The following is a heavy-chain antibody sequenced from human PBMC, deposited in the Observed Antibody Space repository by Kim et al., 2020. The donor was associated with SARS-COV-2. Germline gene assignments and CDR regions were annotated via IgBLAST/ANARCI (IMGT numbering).Heavy chain of an antibody. CDR1: GYTFTYYS. Sequence: ASVKVSCKTSGYTFTYYSIHWVRQAPGQRLEWMGWINTGNGNTKYSQKFQGRLYINRDTSATTAYMELSSLTSEDTAIYYCARVSFWSGYYFDFWGQGTLVTVSS. D-gene: IGHD3-3*01. CDR3: ARVSFWSGYYFDF. V-gene: IGHV1-3*04. J-gene: IGHJ4*02. CDR2: INTGNGNT.